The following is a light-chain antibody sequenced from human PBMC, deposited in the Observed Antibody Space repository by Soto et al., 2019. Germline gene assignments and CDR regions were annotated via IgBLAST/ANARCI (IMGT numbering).Light chain of an antibody. CDR3: TSLTTSTTMI. CDR2: DVN. J-gene: IGLJ2*01. Sequence: QSALTQPASVSGSPGQSITISCTGTSSDIGAYTFVSWYQQHPGKAPKLMLYDVNIRPSGVSNRFSGSKSGNTPSLTISGLQAEDEADYYCTSLTTSTTMIFGGGTKVTVL. V-gene: IGLV2-14*03. CDR1: SSDIGAYTF.